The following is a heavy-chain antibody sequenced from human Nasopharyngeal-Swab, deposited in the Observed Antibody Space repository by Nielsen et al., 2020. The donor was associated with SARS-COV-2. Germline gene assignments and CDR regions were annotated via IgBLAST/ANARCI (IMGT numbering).Heavy chain of an antibody. Sequence: SETLSLTCTVSGGSISSSSYYWGWIRQPPGKGLEWIGEINYSGSTNYNPSLTSRVTISVDKSKNQFSLKLGSVTAADTAVFYCARHMLGGPTAFDIWGQGTVVTVSS. D-gene: IGHD2-8*01. CDR3: ARHMLGGPTAFDI. J-gene: IGHJ3*02. V-gene: IGHV4-39*07. CDR1: GGSISSSSYY. CDR2: INYSGST.